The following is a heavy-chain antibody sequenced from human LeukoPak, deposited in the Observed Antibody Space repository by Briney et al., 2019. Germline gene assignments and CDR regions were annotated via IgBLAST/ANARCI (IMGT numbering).Heavy chain of an antibody. CDR1: GGSFSGYY. CDR3: AHRRAYYYDSSGDY. CDR2: INHSGST. V-gene: IGHV4-34*01. Sequence: PSETLSLTCAVYGGSFSGYYWSWIRRPPGKGLEWIGEINHSGSTNYNPSLKSRVTISVDTSKNQFSLKLSSVTAADTAVYYCAHRRAYYYDSSGDYWGQGTLVTVSS. D-gene: IGHD3-22*01. J-gene: IGHJ4*02.